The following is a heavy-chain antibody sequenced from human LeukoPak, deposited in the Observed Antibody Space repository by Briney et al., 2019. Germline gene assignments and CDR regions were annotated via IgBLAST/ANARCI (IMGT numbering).Heavy chain of an antibody. D-gene: IGHD2-15*01. Sequence: GGALRLSCAASGFTFSSYGMNWVRQAPGKGLEWVSAISGGDGSTYYADSVKGRFTISRDNSKNTLSLQMNSLRAEDTAVYYCAKDLSWYCIGGSCSLLSFDYWGQGTLVTVSS. CDR3: AKDLSWYCIGGSCSLLSFDY. V-gene: IGHV3-23*01. CDR1: GFTFSSYG. CDR2: ISGGDGST. J-gene: IGHJ4*02.